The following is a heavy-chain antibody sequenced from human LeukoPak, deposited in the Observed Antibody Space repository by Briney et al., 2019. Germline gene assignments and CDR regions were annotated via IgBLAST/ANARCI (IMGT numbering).Heavy chain of an antibody. CDR3: ARRGNYYDSSGQKGMDV. D-gene: IGHD3-22*01. V-gene: IGHV1-18*01. Sequence: ASVKVSCKASGYTFTSYGISWVRQAPGQGLEWMGWISAYNGNTNYAQKLQGRVTMTTDTSTSTAYMELRSLRSDDTAVYYCARRGNYYDSSGQKGMDVWGQGTTVTVSS. CDR2: ISAYNGNT. J-gene: IGHJ6*02. CDR1: GYTFTSYG.